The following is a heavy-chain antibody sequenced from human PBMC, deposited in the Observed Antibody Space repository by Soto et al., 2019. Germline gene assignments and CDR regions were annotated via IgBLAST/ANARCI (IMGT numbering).Heavy chain of an antibody. CDR2: INHSGST. CDR1: GGSFSGYY. D-gene: IGHD3-10*01. V-gene: IGHV4-34*01. Sequence: TLSLTCAVYGGSFSGYYWSWIRQPPGKGLEWIGEINHSGSTNYNPSLKSRVTISVDTSKNQFSLKLSSVTAADTAVYYCARHSSATAGSCDYWGQGTLVTVSS. J-gene: IGHJ4*02. CDR3: ARHSSATAGSCDY.